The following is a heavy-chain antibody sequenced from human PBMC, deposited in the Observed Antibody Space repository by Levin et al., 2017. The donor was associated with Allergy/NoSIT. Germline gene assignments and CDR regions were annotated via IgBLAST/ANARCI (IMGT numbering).Heavy chain of an antibody. CDR1: GFTFSNYA. J-gene: IGHJ4*02. D-gene: IGHD2-21*02. CDR3: AKDPLGGDPY. Sequence: PGGSLRLSCAASGFTFSNYALSWVRQAPGKGLEWVSAISVVGTTFYADSVKGRFTISRDISKNTLHLHMNSLTTEDTALYYCAKDPLGGDPYWGQGTLVTVSS. V-gene: IGHV3-23*01. CDR2: ISVVGTT.